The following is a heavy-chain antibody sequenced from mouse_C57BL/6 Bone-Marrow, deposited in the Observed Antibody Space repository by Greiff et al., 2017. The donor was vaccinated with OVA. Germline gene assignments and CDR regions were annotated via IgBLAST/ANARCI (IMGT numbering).Heavy chain of an antibody. CDR1: GYTFTSYW. Sequence: QVQLQQPGAELVRPGSSVKLSCKASGYTFTSYWMDWVKQRPRQGLEWIGNIYPSDSETHYNQKFKDKATLTVDKSSSTAYMQRSSLTSEDSAVYYCARSGGLRRLRAMDYWGQGTSVTVSS. CDR3: ARSGGLRRLRAMDY. D-gene: IGHD1-2*01. CDR2: IYPSDSET. J-gene: IGHJ4*01. V-gene: IGHV1-61*01.